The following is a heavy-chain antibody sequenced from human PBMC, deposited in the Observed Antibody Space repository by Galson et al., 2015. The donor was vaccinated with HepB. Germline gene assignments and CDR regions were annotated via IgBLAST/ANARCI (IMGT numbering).Heavy chain of an antibody. CDR1: DSTFSSYT. J-gene: IGHJ4*02. V-gene: IGHV3-48*01. D-gene: IGHD3-22*01. CDR2: ISTNGATI. Sequence: SLRLSCAASDSTFSSYTMNWVRQTPGKGLQWISYISTNGATIHYADSVKGRFTIARDNSKNTLWLQMSSLRAEDTAVYYCAKNPYYASNGYYSFDFWGQGTRVTVSS. CDR3: AKNPYYASNGYYSFDF.